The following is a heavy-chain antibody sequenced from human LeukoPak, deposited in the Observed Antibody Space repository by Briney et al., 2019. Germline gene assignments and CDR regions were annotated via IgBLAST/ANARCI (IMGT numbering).Heavy chain of an antibody. V-gene: IGHV1-69*04. Sequence: GASVKVSCKASGGTFSNYAISWARQAPGQGLEWMGRIIPILGIANYAQKFQGRVTITADKSTSTAYMELSSLRSEDTAVYYCARASQDYYGSGSYYRGGDAFDISGQGTMVTVSS. D-gene: IGHD3-10*01. CDR2: IIPILGIA. J-gene: IGHJ3*02. CDR3: ARASQDYYGSGSYYRGGDAFDI. CDR1: GGTFSNYA.